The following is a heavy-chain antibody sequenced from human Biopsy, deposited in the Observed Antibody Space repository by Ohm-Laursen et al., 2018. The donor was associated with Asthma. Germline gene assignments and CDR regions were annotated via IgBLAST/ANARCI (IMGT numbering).Heavy chain of an antibody. CDR1: GYNFNTSD. CDR2: MNPKSGNT. CDR3: GLGKGGDQHTLITLYH. D-gene: IGHD7-27*01. V-gene: IGHV1-8*01. Sequence: EASVKVSCKASGYNFNTSDINWVRQAPGQGLEWMGWMNPKSGNTGFAQKFKGRVSLTRDSSTTTAYMELRSLRSDDSAVYFCGLGKGGDQHTLITLYHWGQGTLVTVSS. J-gene: IGHJ4*02.